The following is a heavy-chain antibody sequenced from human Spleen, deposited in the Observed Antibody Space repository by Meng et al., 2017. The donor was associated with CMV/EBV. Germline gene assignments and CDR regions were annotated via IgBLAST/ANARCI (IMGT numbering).Heavy chain of an antibody. Sequence: GGSLRLSCAASGFDFNSFDMHWVRQAPGKGLEWLAFMRYGGLIESYADSVKGRFTISRDNSKNTLYLQMNSLRSEDTAVYYCARDRMPRGELVHYWGQGTLVTVSS. V-gene: IGHV3-30*02. D-gene: IGHD3-16*01. J-gene: IGHJ4*02. CDR1: GFDFNSFD. CDR2: MRYGGLIE. CDR3: ARDRMPRGELVHY.